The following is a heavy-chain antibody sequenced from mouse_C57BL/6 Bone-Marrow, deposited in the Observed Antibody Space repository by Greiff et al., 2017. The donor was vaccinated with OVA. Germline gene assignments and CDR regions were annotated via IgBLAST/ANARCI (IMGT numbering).Heavy chain of an antibody. J-gene: IGHJ2*01. CDR2: ISSGGDYI. D-gene: IGHD2-5*01. CDR1: GFTFSSYA. V-gene: IGHV5-9-1*02. CDR3: TRDLNYSNRFDY. Sequence: EVHLVESGEGLVKPGGSLKLSCAASGFTFSSYAMSWVRQTPEKRLEWVAYISSGGDYIYYADTVKGRFTISRDNARNTLYLQMSSLKSEDTAMYYCTRDLNYSNRFDYWGQGTTLTVSS.